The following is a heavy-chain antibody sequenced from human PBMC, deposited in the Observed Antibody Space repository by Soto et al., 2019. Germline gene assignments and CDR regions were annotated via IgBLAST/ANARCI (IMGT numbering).Heavy chain of an antibody. CDR1: GDSVSSNSAA. CDR2: TYYRSKWYN. V-gene: IGHV6-1*01. Sequence: KQSQTLSLTCAISGDSVSSNSAAWNWIRQSPSRGLEWLGRTYYRSKWYNDYAVSVKSRITINPDTSKNQFSLQLNSVTPEDTAVYYCARGLGTTENYYYGMDVWGQGTTVTVSS. CDR3: ARGLGTTENYYYGMDV. D-gene: IGHD1-7*01. J-gene: IGHJ6*02.